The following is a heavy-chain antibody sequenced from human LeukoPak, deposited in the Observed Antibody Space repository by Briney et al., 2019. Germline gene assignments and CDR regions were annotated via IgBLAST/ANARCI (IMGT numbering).Heavy chain of an antibody. CDR1: GGSISSSSYY. V-gene: IGHV4-39*07. D-gene: IGHD3-10*01. J-gene: IGHJ4*02. Sequence: SETLSLTCTVSGGSISSSSYYWGWIRQPPGKGLEWIGSIYYSGSTYYNPSLKSRVTISVDTSKNQFSLNLSSVTAADTAVYHCARGGSASNPLDHWGQGTLVTVSS. CDR3: ARGGSASNPLDH. CDR2: IYYSGST.